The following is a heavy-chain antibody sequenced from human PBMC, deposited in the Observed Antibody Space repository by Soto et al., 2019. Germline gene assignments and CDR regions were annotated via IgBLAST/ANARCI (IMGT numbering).Heavy chain of an antibody. J-gene: IGHJ4*02. V-gene: IGHV3-74*01. Sequence: PGGSLRLSCAASGFTFSSDWMQWVREAPGKGLEWVSRINADGGSTHYADSVRVRFTISRDNAKSTLFLQLNSLRVEDTAIYYCIKVLTRGVGVPRFYFDSWGQGTLVTVSS. D-gene: IGHD3-9*01. CDR2: INADGGST. CDR3: IKVLTRGVGVPRFYFDS. CDR1: GFTFSSDW.